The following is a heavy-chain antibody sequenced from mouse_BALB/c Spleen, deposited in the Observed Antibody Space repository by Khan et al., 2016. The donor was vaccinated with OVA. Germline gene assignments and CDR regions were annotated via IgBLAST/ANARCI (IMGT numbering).Heavy chain of an antibody. D-gene: IGHD1-1*02. CDR3: ARGGYGSFAY. J-gene: IGHJ3*01. CDR2: IYPGNSDT. Sequence: EVELVESGTVLARPGASVKMSCKASGYSFTSYLIHWVKQRPGQGLEWIGDIYPGNSDTTYNQKFKDKAKLTAGTSANTAYMELSSLTNEDSAVYYCARGGYGSFAYWGQGTLVTVSA. CDR1: GYSFTSYL. V-gene: IGHV1-5*01.